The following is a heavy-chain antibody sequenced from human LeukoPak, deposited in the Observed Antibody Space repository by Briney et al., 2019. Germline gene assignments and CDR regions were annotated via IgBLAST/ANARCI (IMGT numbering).Heavy chain of an antibody. V-gene: IGHV1-69*13. J-gene: IGHJ4*02. CDR1: GGTFSSYA. Sequence: SVKVSCKASGGTFSSYAISWVRQAPGQGLEWMGGIIPIFGTANYAQKFQGRVTITADESTSTAYMEPSSLRSEDTAVYYCARDLGDYVWGSYRQGDVDYWGQGTLVTVSS. D-gene: IGHD3-16*02. CDR3: ARDLGDYVWGSYRQGDVDY. CDR2: IIPIFGTA.